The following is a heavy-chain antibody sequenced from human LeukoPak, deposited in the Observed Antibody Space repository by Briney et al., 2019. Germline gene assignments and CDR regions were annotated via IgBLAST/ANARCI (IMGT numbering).Heavy chain of an antibody. Sequence: GGSLRLSCAASGFTVSSYYMSWVRQPPGKGLEWVSVMYTGGGRYYGDSVKGRFTISRDNSKNTVFLQMNSLRVEDTALYYCTRGQSYCGADCYSDWGQGTLVTVSS. CDR2: MYTGGGR. CDR3: TRGQSYCGADCYSD. D-gene: IGHD2-21*02. V-gene: IGHV3-66*01. J-gene: IGHJ4*02. CDR1: GFTVSSYY.